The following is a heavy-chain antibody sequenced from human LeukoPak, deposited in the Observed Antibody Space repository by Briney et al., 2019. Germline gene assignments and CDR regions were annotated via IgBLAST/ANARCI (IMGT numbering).Heavy chain of an antibody. D-gene: IGHD3-22*01. CDR2: ISYDGSNK. Sequence: PGGSLRLSCAASGFTFSSCGMHWVRQAPGKGLEWVAVISYDGSNKYYADSVKGRFTISRDNSKNTLYLQMNSLRAEDTAVYYCAKVETPDSSSYWSYDYWGQGTLVTVSS. CDR3: AKVETPDSSSYWSYDY. V-gene: IGHV3-30*18. J-gene: IGHJ4*02. CDR1: GFTFSSCG.